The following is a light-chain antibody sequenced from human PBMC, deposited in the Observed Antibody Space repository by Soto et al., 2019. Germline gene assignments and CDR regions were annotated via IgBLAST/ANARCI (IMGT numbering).Light chain of an antibody. CDR2: AVS. J-gene: IGKJ1*01. CDR3: QQATNFPV. V-gene: IGKV1-12*01. CDR1: QGISNW. Sequence: DIHMTQSPSSVSASVGDRVTITCRASQGISNWFAWYQHKPGKAPRLLIYAVSSLKSGGPSRFSGSGSGTDFTLTISSLQPEDVGTYYCQQATNFPVFGQGTKVEIK.